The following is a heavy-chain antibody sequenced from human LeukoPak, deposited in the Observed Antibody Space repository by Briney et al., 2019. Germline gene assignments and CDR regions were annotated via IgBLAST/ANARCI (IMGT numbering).Heavy chain of an antibody. J-gene: IGHJ4*02. CDR3: ARTDRFLEWPRDY. CDR2: INPNSGGT. Sequence: ASVKVSCKASGYTFTGYYMHWVRQAPGQGLEWMGWINPNSGGTNYAQKFQGRVTMTRDTSISTAYMELSRLRSDDTAVYYCARTDRFLEWPRDYWGQGTLVTVSS. D-gene: IGHD3-3*01. V-gene: IGHV1-2*02. CDR1: GYTFTGYY.